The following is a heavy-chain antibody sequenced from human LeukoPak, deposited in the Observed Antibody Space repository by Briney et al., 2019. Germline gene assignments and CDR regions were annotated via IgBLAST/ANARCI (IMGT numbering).Heavy chain of an antibody. CDR2: IYYSGST. D-gene: IGHD3-9*01. V-gene: IGHV4-39*02. CDR3: ARDVLRYPRSWFDP. J-gene: IGHJ5*02. CDR1: GGSISSSSYY. Sequence: SETLSLTCTVSGGSISSSSYYWGWIRQPPGKGLEWIGSIYYSGSTYYNPSLKSRVTISVDTSKNQFSLKLSSVTAADTAVYYCARDVLRYPRSWFDPWGQGTLVTVSS.